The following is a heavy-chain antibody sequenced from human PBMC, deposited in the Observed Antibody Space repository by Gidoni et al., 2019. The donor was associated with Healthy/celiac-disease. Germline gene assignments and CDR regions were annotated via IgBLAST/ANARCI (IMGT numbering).Heavy chain of an antibody. CDR2: IIPIFGTA. CDR3: ARGGVGATIYYYYYMDV. CDR1: GGTFSSYA. J-gene: IGHJ6*03. V-gene: IGHV1-69*01. D-gene: IGHD1-26*01. Sequence: QPGSSVKVSCKASGGTFSSYAISWVRQAPGQGLEWMGGIIPIFGTANYAQKFQARVTITADESTSTACMELGSLRSEDTAVYYCARGGVGATIYYYYYMDVWGKGTTVTVSS.